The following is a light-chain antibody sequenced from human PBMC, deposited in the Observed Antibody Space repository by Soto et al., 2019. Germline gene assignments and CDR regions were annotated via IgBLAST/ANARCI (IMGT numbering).Light chain of an antibody. Sequence: EIVMTQSPANLSVSPGERATLSCRASQSVSSNLAWYQQKPGQGPRLLIYGASTRATGIPARVSGSGSGTEFTLTISSLQSEDFAVYYCQQYNNWPPGTFGQGTKVEIK. J-gene: IGKJ1*01. CDR1: QSVSSN. CDR3: QQYNNWPPGT. V-gene: IGKV3-15*01. CDR2: GAS.